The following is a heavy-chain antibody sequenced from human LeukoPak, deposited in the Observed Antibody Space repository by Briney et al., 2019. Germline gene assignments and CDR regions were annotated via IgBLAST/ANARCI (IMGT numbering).Heavy chain of an antibody. Sequence: GGSLRLSCAASGFTFSSYAMHWVRQAPGKGLEWVAVISYDGSNKYYADSVKGRFTISRDNSKNTLYLQMNSLRAEDTAVYYCARDGRGYYYDSSGYLDYWGQGTLVTVSS. D-gene: IGHD3-22*01. V-gene: IGHV3-30-3*01. CDR1: GFTFSSYA. CDR3: ARDGRGYYYDSSGYLDY. J-gene: IGHJ4*02. CDR2: ISYDGSNK.